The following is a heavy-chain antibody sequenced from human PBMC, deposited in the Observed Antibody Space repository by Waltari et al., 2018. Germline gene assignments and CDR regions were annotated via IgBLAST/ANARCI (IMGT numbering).Heavy chain of an antibody. CDR2: ISSSSSTI. J-gene: IGHJ3*02. CDR1: GFTFSSYS. V-gene: IGHV3-48*04. Sequence: EVQLVESGGGLVQPGGSLRLSCAAPGFTFSSYSMNWVRQAPGKGLEWVSYISSSSSTIYYADSVKGRFTISRDNAKNSLYLQMNSLRAEDTAVYYCAREGRAVYYGSGTTSTFDIWGQGTMVTVSS. D-gene: IGHD3-10*01. CDR3: AREGRAVYYGSGTTSTFDI.